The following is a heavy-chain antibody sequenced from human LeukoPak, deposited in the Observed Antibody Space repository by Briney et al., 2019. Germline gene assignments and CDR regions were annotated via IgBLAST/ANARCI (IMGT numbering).Heavy chain of an antibody. CDR3: ASRGYSYGDY. CDR2: ISGGGRTT. Sequence: GGSLRLSCAASGFTFNSYGMAWVRQAPGKGLEWVSGISGGGRTTYYADSVKGRFTISRDNSKNTLYLQMNSLRAEDTAVYYCASRGYSYGDYRGQGTLVTVSS. V-gene: IGHV3-23*01. CDR1: GFTFNSYG. J-gene: IGHJ4*02. D-gene: IGHD5-18*01.